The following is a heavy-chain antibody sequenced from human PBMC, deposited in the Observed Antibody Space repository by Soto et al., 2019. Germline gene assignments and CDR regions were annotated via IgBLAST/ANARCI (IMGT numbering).Heavy chain of an antibody. CDR2: INAPGSPT. D-gene: IGHD3-16*01. CDR1: GFTFSTYT. CDR3: AKDLHPDGLWAFDS. Sequence: GGALRLSCAASGFTFSTYTMNWVRQAPGKGLEWVSGINAPGSPTYYAASVKGRFTVSKDNSKKMLFVQMNSLRDEDTAVYYCAKDLHPDGLWAFDSWGPGTLVTVSS. V-gene: IGHV3-23*01. J-gene: IGHJ4*02.